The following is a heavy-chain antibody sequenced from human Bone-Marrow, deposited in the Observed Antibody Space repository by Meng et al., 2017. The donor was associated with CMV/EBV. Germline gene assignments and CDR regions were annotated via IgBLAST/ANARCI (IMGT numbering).Heavy chain of an antibody. Sequence: GESLKISCAASGFTFSDYYMSWIRQAPGKGLEWVSYISSSGSTIYYADSVKGRFTISRDNAKNSLYLQMNSLRAEDTAVYYCARDRVSVLRFFEWPSLFDYWGQGTLVTVSS. J-gene: IGHJ4*02. CDR3: ARDRVSVLRFFEWPSLFDY. D-gene: IGHD3-3*01. CDR2: ISSSGSTI. V-gene: IGHV3-11*04. CDR1: GFTFSDYY.